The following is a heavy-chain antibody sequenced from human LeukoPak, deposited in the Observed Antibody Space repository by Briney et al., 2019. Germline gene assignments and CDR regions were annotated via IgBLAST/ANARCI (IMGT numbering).Heavy chain of an antibody. J-gene: IGHJ6*02. V-gene: IGHV1-69*04. D-gene: IGHD3-22*01. CDR1: GGTFSSYA. CDR2: IIPILGIA. CDR3: ARVAHYYDSSGYPSGEYYGMDV. Sequence: SVKVSCKASGGTFSSYAISWVRQAPGQGLEWMGRIIPILGIANYAQKFQGRVTITADKSTSTAYMELSSLRSEDTAVYYCARVAHYYDSSGYPSGEYYGMDVWGQGTTVTVSS.